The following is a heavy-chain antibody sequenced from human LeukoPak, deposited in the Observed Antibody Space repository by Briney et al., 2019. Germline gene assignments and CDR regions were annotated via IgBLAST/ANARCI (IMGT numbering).Heavy chain of an antibody. CDR1: GFTFSSYG. CDR3: ARDGFNYMDV. J-gene: IGHJ6*03. D-gene: IGHD3-10*01. CDR2: ISYDGSNK. Sequence: QTGGSLRLSCAASGFTFSSYGMHWVRQAPGKGLEWVAVISYDGSNKYYADSVKGRFTISRDNSKNTLYLQMNSLRAEDTAVYYCARDGFNYMDVWGKGTTVTVSS. V-gene: IGHV3-30*03.